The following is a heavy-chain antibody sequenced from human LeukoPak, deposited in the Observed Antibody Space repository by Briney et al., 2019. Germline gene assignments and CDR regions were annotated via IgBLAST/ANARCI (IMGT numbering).Heavy chain of an antibody. J-gene: IGHJ4*02. V-gene: IGHV3-66*01. CDR1: GFTVSSNY. CDR2: IYSGGST. D-gene: IGHD6-6*01. CDR3: ARESYSSSFGIDY. Sequence: GGSLRLSCAASGFTVSSNYMSWVRQAPGKGLEWVSVIYSGGSTYYADSVKGRFTISRDNSKNTLYLQMNSLRAEDTAVYYCARESYSSSFGIDYWGQGTLVTVSS.